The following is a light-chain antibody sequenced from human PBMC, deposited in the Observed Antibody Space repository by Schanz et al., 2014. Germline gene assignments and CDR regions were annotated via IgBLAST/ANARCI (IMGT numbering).Light chain of an antibody. V-gene: IGKV3D-15*01. CDR3: QQYNNWPPL. CDR1: QTVDSK. CDR2: GTS. Sequence: EIVLTQSPGTLSLSPGERATLSCRASQTVDSKDLGWYQQKPGQTPRLLMYGTSNRATGVPDRFSGSGSGTEFTLTISSLQSEDFAVYYCQQYNNWPPLFGPGTKVDIK. J-gene: IGKJ3*01.